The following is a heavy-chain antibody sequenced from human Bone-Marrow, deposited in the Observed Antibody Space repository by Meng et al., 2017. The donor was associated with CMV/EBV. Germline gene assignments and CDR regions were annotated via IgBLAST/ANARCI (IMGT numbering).Heavy chain of an antibody. Sequence: ESLKISCAASGFTVSSNYMSWVRQAPGKGLEWVSVIYSGGSTYYADSVKGRFTISRDNSKNTLYLQMNSLRAEDTAVYYCARDSPDYGDYLFDYWGQGVLVTVSS. J-gene: IGHJ4*02. CDR3: ARDSPDYGDYLFDY. CDR1: GFTVSSNY. V-gene: IGHV3-53*01. D-gene: IGHD4-17*01. CDR2: IYSGGST.